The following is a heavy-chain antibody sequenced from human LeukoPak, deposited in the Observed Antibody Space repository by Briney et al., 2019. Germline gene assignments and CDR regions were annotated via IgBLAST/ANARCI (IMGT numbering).Heavy chain of an antibody. CDR1: GYTFTSYD. D-gene: IGHD2-2*01. J-gene: IGHJ4*02. CDR2: MNPNSGNT. V-gene: IGHV1-8*03. Sequence: GASVKVSCKASGYTFTSYDINWVRQATGQGLEWMGWMNPNSGNTGYAQKFQGRVTITRNTSISTAYMELSSLRSEDTAVYYCARLWSSTSCDMGDYWGQRTLVTVSS. CDR3: ARLWSSTSCDMGDY.